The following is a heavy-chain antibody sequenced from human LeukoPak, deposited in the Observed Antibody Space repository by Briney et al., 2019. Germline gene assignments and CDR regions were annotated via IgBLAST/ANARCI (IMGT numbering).Heavy chain of an antibody. CDR1: GGSFSGYY. V-gene: IGHV4-34*01. D-gene: IGHD3/OR15-3a*01. CDR2: INHSGST. CDR3: AREEVNGLAEGFDY. Sequence: SETLSLTCAVYGGSFSGYYWSWIRQPPGKGLEWIGEINHSGSTNYNPSLKSRVTISVDTSKNQFSLKLSPVTAADTAVYYCAREEVNGLAEGFDYWGQGTLVTVSS. J-gene: IGHJ4*02.